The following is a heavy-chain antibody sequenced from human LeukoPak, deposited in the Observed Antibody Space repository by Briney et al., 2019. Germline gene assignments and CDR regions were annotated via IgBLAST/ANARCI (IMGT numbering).Heavy chain of an antibody. CDR2: ISGSGGST. J-gene: IGHJ4*02. D-gene: IGHD2-2*01. Sequence: GGSLRLSCAAPGFTFSSHAMSWVRQAPGKGLEWVSAISGSGGSTYYADSVKGRFTISRDNSKNTLYLQMNSLRAEDTAVYYCAKVGGLVPAARNPIDYWGQGTLVTVSS. CDR3: AKVGGLVPAARNPIDY. V-gene: IGHV3-23*01. CDR1: GFTFSSHA.